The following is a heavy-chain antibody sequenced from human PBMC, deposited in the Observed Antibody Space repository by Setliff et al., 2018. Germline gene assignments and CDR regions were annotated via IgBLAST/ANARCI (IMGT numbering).Heavy chain of an antibody. J-gene: IGHJ1*01. V-gene: IGHV3-30*02. CDR1: GFTFSSYG. Sequence: ASGFTFSSYGMHWVRQAPGKGLEWVAFIRYNGNNKYYIDSVKGRFTISRENSKNTLYLEMSSLRDEDTAVYYCVRDYSMAISVGYLQHWGQGTQVTVSS. CDR3: VRDYSMAISVGYLQH. CDR2: IRYNGNNK. D-gene: IGHD3-10*01.